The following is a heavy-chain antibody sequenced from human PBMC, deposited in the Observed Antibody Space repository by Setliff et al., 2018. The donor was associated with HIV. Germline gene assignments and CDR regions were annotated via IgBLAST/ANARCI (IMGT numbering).Heavy chain of an antibody. CDR2: VYTSGST. CDR3: GSIMVGGAMSYSYYYMDV. Sequence: SETLSLTCAVYGGSFSSYYWSWIRQPAGKGLEWIGHVYTSGSTDYNPSLNSRLTISIDTSRNQFSLKLNSVTAADTAVYYCGSIMVGGAMSYSYYYMDVWGKGTTVTV. D-gene: IGHD3-16*01. J-gene: IGHJ6*03. V-gene: IGHV4-59*10. CDR1: GGSFSSYY.